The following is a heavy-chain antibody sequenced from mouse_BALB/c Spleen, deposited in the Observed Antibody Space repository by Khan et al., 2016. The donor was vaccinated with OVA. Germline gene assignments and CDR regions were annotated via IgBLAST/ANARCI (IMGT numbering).Heavy chain of an antibody. Sequence: QVQLKESGPGLVQPSQSLSITCTVSGFSLTTYGVHWVRQSLGRGLEWLGVILRGGGTIYNAAFISRLIFSKDNSKRQVFFKMNSLQANDTAIYYCARNYDYDEGLAYWGQGTLVTVSA. V-gene: IGHV2-2*02. J-gene: IGHJ3*01. D-gene: IGHD2-4*01. CDR3: ARNYDYDEGLAY. CDR2: ILRGGGT. CDR1: GFSLTTYG.